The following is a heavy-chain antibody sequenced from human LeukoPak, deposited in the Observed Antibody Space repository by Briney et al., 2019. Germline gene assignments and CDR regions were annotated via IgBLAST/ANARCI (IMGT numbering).Heavy chain of an antibody. CDR2: IIPIFGTA. D-gene: IGHD2-15*01. CDR1: GGTFSSYA. Sequence: SSVKVSCKASGGTFSSYAISWVRQAPGQGLEWMGGIIPIFGTANYAQKFQGRVTITTDESTSTAYMELSSLRSEDTAVYYCATMDCSGDSCYCKDWGQGTLVTVSS. CDR3: ATMDCSGDSCYCKD. V-gene: IGHV1-69*05. J-gene: IGHJ4*02.